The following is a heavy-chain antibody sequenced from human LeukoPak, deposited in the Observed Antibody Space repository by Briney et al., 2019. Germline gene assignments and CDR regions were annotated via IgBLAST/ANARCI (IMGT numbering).Heavy chain of an antibody. D-gene: IGHD6-6*01. Sequence: PSETLSLTCTVSGGSISSYYWSWIRQPPGKGLEWIGYIYYTGNTSYNPSLKSRVTISVDTSKNQFSLKLSSVTAADTVVYYCARDRPWRADYSGQGTLVTVSS. V-gene: IGHV4-59*01. CDR3: ARDRPWRADY. CDR1: GGSISSYY. CDR2: IYYTGNT. J-gene: IGHJ4*02.